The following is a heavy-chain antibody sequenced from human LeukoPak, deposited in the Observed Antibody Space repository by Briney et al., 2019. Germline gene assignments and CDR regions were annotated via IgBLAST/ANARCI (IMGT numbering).Heavy chain of an antibody. CDR3: ARGPKLQFDY. Sequence: ASETLSLTCAVYGGSFSGYYWSWIRQPPGKGLEWIGEINHSGSTNYNPSLKSRVTISVDTSKNQFSLKLSSVTAADTAVYYCARGPKLQFDYWGQGTLVTVSS. CDR1: GGSFSGYY. CDR2: INHSGST. J-gene: IGHJ4*02. D-gene: IGHD4-11*01. V-gene: IGHV4-34*01.